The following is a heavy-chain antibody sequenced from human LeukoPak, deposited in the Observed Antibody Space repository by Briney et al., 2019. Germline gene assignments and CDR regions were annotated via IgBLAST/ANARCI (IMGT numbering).Heavy chain of an antibody. CDR3: AREKLSTSWYGGSRDYRHYLYGMDV. Sequence: SETLSLTCSLSGDSFTTYYWSWLRQPPGKGLEWIGYIYYSGTTNYNPSLETRVTISIDRPKNQFSLKLASVTAADTAVYYCAREKLSTSWYGGSRDYRHYLYGMDVWGQGTTVTVSS. CDR2: IYYSGTT. D-gene: IGHD2-2*01. J-gene: IGHJ6*02. CDR1: GDSFTTYY. V-gene: IGHV4-59*01.